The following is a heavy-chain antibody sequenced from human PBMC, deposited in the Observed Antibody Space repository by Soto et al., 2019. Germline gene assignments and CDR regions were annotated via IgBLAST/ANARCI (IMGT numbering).Heavy chain of an antibody. CDR2: INPSGGST. J-gene: IGHJ3*02. Sequence: ASVKVSCKASGYTFTSYYMHWVRQAPGQGLERMGIINPSGGSTSYAQKFQGRVTMTRDTSTSTVYMELSSLRSEDTAVYYCARIISPEYSGYDSPGTEHDAFDIWGQGTMVTVSS. D-gene: IGHD5-12*01. CDR3: ARIISPEYSGYDSPGTEHDAFDI. V-gene: IGHV1-46*03. CDR1: GYTFTSYY.